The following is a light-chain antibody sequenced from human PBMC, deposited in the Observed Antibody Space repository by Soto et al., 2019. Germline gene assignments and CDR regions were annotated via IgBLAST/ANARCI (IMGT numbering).Light chain of an antibody. Sequence: DIQMTQSPSTLSASVGDRVTITCRASQSISKWLACYQQKPGKAPKLLIYQASSLESGVPSRFSGSESGTEFTLIISSVQPDDFATYYCQQYNTYSWFTFGPGTKVDIK. CDR1: QSISKW. V-gene: IGKV1-5*03. CDR3: QQYNTYSWFT. CDR2: QAS. J-gene: IGKJ3*01.